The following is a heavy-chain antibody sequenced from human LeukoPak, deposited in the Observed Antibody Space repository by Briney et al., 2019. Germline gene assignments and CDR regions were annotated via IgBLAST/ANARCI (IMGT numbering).Heavy chain of an antibody. Sequence: PGGSLRFSCAASGFTFSSYWMHWVRQAPGKGLVWVSHINSDGRSTSYADSVKGRFTISRDNAKNTLYLQMNSLRAEDTAVYYCASLTFGVDNWFDPWGQGTLVTVSS. J-gene: IGHJ5*02. CDR1: GFTFSSYW. V-gene: IGHV3-74*01. D-gene: IGHD2-8*01. CDR2: INSDGRST. CDR3: ASLTFGVDNWFDP.